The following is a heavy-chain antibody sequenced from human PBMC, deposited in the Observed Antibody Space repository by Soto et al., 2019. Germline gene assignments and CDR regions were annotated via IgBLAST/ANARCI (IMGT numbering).Heavy chain of an antibody. J-gene: IGHJ4*01. CDR3: ARSWIASADEADVFDL. CDR1: GGTFSSYA. V-gene: IGHV1-69*13. D-gene: IGHD2-2*03. CDR2: INPISGGA. Sequence: SVKVSCKASGGTFSSYAMNWVRQAPGQGLEWMGWINPISGGANYAQKFQGRVTMTADESTSTAYMELSRLRSDDTAVYYCARSWIASADEADVFDLWGQGTLVTVSS.